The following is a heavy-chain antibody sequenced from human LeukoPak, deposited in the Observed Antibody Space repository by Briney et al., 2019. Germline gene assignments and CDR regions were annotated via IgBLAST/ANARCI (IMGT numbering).Heavy chain of an antibody. D-gene: IGHD3-22*01. CDR1: GFPFSSYG. J-gene: IGHJ6*03. CDR2: ISSSGSTI. CDR3: AREAYYDSSGYYWDYYYYYMDV. V-gene: IGHV3-48*04. Sequence: GGSLRLSCAASGFPFSSYGMSWIRQAPGKGLEWVSYISSSGSTIYYADSVKGRFTISRDNAKNSLYLQMNSLRAEDTAVYYCAREAYYDSSGYYWDYYYYYMDVWGKGTTVTVSS.